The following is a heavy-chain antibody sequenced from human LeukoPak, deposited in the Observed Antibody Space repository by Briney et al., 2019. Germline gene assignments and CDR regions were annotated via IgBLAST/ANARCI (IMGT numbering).Heavy chain of an antibody. J-gene: IGHJ3*02. CDR1: GFTFSSHG. CDR2: IRYDGSNK. Sequence: GGSLRLPCAASGFTFSSHGMHWLRQAPGTGLAWVAFIRYDGSNKYYADSVKGRFTISRDNSKNALYLQMNSLRAEDTAVYYCAKEGPVRPRRWGAFDIWGQGTMVTVSS. CDR3: AKEGPVRPRRWGAFDI. D-gene: IGHD1-26*01. V-gene: IGHV3-30*02.